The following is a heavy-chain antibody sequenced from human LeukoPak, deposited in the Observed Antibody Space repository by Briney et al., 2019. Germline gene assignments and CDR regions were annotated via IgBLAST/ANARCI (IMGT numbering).Heavy chain of an antibody. D-gene: IGHD6-13*01. V-gene: IGHV1-46*01. Sequence: GASVKVSCKASGYTFTSYYMHWVRQAPGQGLEWMGIINPSGGSTSYAQKLQGRVTMTTDTSTSTAYMELRSLRSDDTAVYYCAKYSSSWYGGGDWFDPWGQGTLVTVSS. J-gene: IGHJ5*02. CDR2: INPSGGST. CDR3: AKYSSSWYGGGDWFDP. CDR1: GYTFTSYY.